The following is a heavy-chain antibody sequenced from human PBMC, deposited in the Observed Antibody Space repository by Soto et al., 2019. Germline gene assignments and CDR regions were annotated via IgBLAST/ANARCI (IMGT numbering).Heavy chain of an antibody. CDR2: IYHSGST. CDR3: AGGIAARPLGY. J-gene: IGHJ4*02. CDR1: GGSISSGGYS. D-gene: IGHD6-25*01. Sequence: QLQLQESGSGLVKPSQTLYLTCAVSGGSISSGGYSWSWIRQPPGKGLEWIVYIYHSGSTYHNPSLKSRVTISVDRSKNQFSLKLSSVTAADTAVYYCAGGIAARPLGYWGQGTLGSFSS. V-gene: IGHV4-30-2*01.